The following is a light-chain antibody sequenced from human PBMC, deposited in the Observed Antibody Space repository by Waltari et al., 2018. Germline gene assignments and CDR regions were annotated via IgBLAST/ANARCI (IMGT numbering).Light chain of an antibody. V-gene: IGKV1D-13*01. CDR2: DAS. J-gene: IGKJ3*01. Sequence: AIQLTQSPSSLSASVGHRVTITCRASQDFVSALAWYQQKPGRAPKLLISDASTLETGVPSRFSGSGSGTDFTLSISSLQPEDFATYYCQQFINDPLTFGPGTTVDVK. CDR3: QQFINDPLT. CDR1: QDFVSA.